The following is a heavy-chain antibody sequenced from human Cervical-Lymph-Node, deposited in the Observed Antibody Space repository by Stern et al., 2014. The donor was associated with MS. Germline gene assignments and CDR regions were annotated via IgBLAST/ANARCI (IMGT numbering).Heavy chain of an antibody. J-gene: IGHJ5*01. CDR3: ARDSSALAS. CDR1: GGTFGNFG. V-gene: IGHV1-69*06. CDR2: INPSLATA. Sequence: QVQLGQSGAEVKKPGSSVKVSCKASGGTFGNFGITLVRQAPGQGLEWMAVINPSLATANYAQKFQGRVTISADKSTSTVYMELSSLRGEDTAIYYCARDSSALASWGQGTLVTVSS.